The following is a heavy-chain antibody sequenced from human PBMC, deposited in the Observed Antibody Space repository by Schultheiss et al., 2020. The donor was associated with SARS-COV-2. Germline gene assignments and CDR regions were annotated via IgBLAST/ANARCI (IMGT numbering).Heavy chain of an antibody. D-gene: IGHD5-18*01. V-gene: IGHV4-61*08. Sequence: SETLSLTCAVSGGSISSGDYYWSWIRQPPGKGLEWIGYIYYSGSTNYNPSLKSRVTISVDTSKNQFSLKLSSVTAADTAVYYCARGGAYSYGPHYFDYWGQGTLVTVSS. CDR1: GGSISSGDYY. CDR3: ARGGAYSYGPHYFDY. J-gene: IGHJ4*02. CDR2: IYYSGST.